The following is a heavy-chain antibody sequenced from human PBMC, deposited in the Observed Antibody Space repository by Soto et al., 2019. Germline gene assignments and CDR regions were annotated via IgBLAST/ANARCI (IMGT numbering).Heavy chain of an antibody. J-gene: IGHJ4*02. CDR2: ISYDGSNK. D-gene: IGHD6-13*01. Sequence: QVQLVESGGGVVQPGRSLRLSCAASGFTFSSYGMHWVRQAPGKGLEWVAVISYDGSNKYYADSVKGRFTISRDNSKNTLYLQMNSLRAEDTAVYYCAKTRSGYSCSWYEFDYWGQGTLVTVSS. V-gene: IGHV3-30*18. CDR3: AKTRSGYSCSWYEFDY. CDR1: GFTFSSYG.